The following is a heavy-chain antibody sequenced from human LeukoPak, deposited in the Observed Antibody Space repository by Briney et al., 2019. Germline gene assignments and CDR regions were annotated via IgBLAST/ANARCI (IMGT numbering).Heavy chain of an antibody. V-gene: IGHV3-23*01. CDR1: GFTFSNYA. Sequence: GGSLRLSCAASGFTFSNYAMIWVRQAPGKGLEWVSALSGSGATTYYADSVKGRFTISRDNSKNTLYLQMNSLRAEDTAVYYCAREGTHSSSLPDAYWGQGTLVTVSS. CDR3: AREGTHSSSLPDAY. CDR2: LSGSGATT. J-gene: IGHJ4*02. D-gene: IGHD6-13*01.